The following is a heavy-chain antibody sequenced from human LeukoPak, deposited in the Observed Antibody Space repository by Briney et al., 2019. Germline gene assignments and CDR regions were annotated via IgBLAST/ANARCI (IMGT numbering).Heavy chain of an antibody. CDR1: GYSFTSYW. V-gene: IGHV5-51*01. Sequence: GESLKNSCKGSGYSFTSYWIGWVRQMPGKGLEWMGIIYPGDSDTRYSPSFQGQVTISADKSISTAYLQWSSLKASDTAMYYCARRIAVAGEGYDYWGQGTLVTVSS. D-gene: IGHD6-19*01. CDR2: IYPGDSDT. CDR3: ARRIAVAGEGYDY. J-gene: IGHJ4*02.